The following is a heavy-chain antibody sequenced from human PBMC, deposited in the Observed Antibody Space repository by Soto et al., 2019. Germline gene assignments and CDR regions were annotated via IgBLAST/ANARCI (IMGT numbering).Heavy chain of an antibody. J-gene: IGHJ4*02. V-gene: IGHV3-74*01. D-gene: IGHD3-10*01. Sequence: EVQLVESGGGLVQPGGSLRLSCATSGFNFSTYWVHWVRQAPGKGVVWVSRINSDGTITDYADSVKGRFTIYRDNAKKTVYLEMNSLRVDDTAVYYCTRDGGGRYYGGFDNWGQGPLVTVSS. CDR2: INSDGTIT. CDR3: TRDGGGRYYGGFDN. CDR1: GFNFSTYW.